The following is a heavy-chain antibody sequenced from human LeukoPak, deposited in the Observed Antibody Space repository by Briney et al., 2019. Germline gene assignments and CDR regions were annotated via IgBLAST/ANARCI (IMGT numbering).Heavy chain of an antibody. CDR3: ARDQAGVRGVFYYFDY. D-gene: IGHD3-10*01. Sequence: GASVKVSCKASGYTFTSYAMHWVRQAPGQRLEWMGWINAGNGNTKYSQKFQGRVTITRDTSASTAYMELSSLRSEDTAVYYCARDQAGVRGVFYYFDYWGQGTLVTVSS. CDR2: INAGNGNT. CDR1: GYTFTSYA. V-gene: IGHV1-3*01. J-gene: IGHJ4*02.